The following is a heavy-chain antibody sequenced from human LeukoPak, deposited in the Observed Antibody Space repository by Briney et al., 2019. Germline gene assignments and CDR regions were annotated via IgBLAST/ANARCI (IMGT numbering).Heavy chain of an antibody. V-gene: IGHV3-30*04. CDR3: ARPRSRDGYNPPGY. Sequence: PGGSLRLSCAASGFTFSSYAMRWVRQAPGKGLEWVAVISYDGSNKYYADSVKGRSTISRDNSKNTLYLQMNSLRAEDTAVYYCARPRSRDGYNPPGYWGQGTLVTVSS. CDR1: GFTFSSYA. D-gene: IGHD5-24*01. CDR2: ISYDGSNK. J-gene: IGHJ4*02.